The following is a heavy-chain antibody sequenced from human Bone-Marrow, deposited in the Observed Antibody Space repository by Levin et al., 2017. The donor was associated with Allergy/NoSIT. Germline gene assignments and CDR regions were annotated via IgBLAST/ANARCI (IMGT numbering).Heavy chain of an antibody. D-gene: IGHD5-12*01. CDR3: VARSNGMDV. V-gene: IGHV3-66*01. CDR2: IYSGGSA. CDR1: EFIVSSHY. Sequence: GESLKISCAASEFIVSSHYMSWVRQAPGKGLDWVSVIYSGGSAYYAESVKGRFTIPRANSKNTLYLQMNSLRAEDTAVYYCVARSNGMDVWGQGTTVTVSS. J-gene: IGHJ6*02.